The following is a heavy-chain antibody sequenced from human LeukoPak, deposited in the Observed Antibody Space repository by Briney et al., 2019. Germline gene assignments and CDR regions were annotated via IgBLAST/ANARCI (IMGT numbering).Heavy chain of an antibody. V-gene: IGHV6-1*01. D-gene: IGHD4-17*01. CDR2: TYYRSQWFN. CDR3: ARARDYGAMFYFDY. Sequence: SQTLSLTCDVSGDSVSSNRVAWNWTRQSPSRGLEWLGRTYYRSQWFNDYALSVKSRLTINPDTSKNQFSLHLNSVTPEDAAVYFCARARDYGAMFYFDYWGQGTLVTVSS. J-gene: IGHJ4*02. CDR1: GDSVSSNRVA.